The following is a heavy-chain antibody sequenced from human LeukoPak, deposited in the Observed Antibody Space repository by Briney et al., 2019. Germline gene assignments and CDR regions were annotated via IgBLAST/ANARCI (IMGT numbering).Heavy chain of an antibody. V-gene: IGHV3-64*01. D-gene: IGHD5-12*01. Sequence: GGSLRLSCAASGFTFSSYAMHWVRQAPGKGLEYVSAISSNGGSTYYANSVKGRFTISRDNSKNTLYLQMGSLRAEDMAVYYCARGSLWEWLRLGYRGQGTLVTVSS. J-gene: IGHJ4*02. CDR3: ARGSLWEWLRLGY. CDR2: ISSNGGST. CDR1: GFTFSSYA.